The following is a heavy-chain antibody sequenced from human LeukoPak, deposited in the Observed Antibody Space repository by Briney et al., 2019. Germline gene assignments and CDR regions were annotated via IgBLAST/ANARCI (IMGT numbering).Heavy chain of an antibody. CDR3: ARGGLRHFDRSPFEV. CDR2: ISSGSVYI. Sequence: GGSLRLSCAVSGFTFSTYSMNWVRQAPGKGLEWVSSISSGSVYIHYADSVKGRFTISRDNSKNTLFLQMNSLRAEDTAVYYCARGGLRHFDRSPFEVWGQGTMVTVSS. D-gene: IGHD3-9*01. J-gene: IGHJ3*01. CDR1: GFTFSTYS. V-gene: IGHV3-21*01.